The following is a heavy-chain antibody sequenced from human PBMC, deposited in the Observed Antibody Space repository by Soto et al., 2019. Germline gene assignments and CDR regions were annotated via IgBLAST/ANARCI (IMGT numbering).Heavy chain of an antibody. Sequence: QVQLVQSGAEVREPGASVKISCKASGFNFNTYYMHWVRQAPGQGLEWMGIINPSGGATSYSRKFVARVTMARDTSTRTLYLGLRSLGSEDTAVYYCGRGLGFCGAGGCFPLALWGQGTLVTVSS. CDR1: GFNFNTYY. J-gene: IGHJ4*02. CDR2: INPSGGAT. CDR3: GRGLGFCGAGGCFPLAL. V-gene: IGHV1-46*02. D-gene: IGHD2-15*01.